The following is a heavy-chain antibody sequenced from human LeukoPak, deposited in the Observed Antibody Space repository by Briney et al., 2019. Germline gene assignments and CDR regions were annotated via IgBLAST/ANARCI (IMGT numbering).Heavy chain of an antibody. CDR2: VRYDGIDK. J-gene: IGHJ6*03. V-gene: IGHV3-30*02. Sequence: GGSLRLSCAASGVTFATYGMHWVRQAPGKGLEWVAFVRYDGIDKYYGDSVKGRFTISRDNSKNTLYLQMNSLRVEDTAVYFCAKVLPLKFFYMDVWGQGTTVTVS. CDR1: GVTFATYG. CDR3: AKVLPLKFFYMDV.